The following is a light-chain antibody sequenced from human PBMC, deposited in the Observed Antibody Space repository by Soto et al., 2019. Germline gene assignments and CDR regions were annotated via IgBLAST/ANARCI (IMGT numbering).Light chain of an antibody. V-gene: IGLV2-23*01. Sequence: QSALTKPASVSGSPGQSITISCTGTSSDVGSYNLVSWYQQHPGKAPKVMIYEGSKRPSGVSNRFSGSKSGNTASLTISGLQAEDEADYYCCSYARSTTYYVFGTGTKLTVL. CDR3: CSYARSTTYYV. CDR1: SSDVGSYNL. CDR2: EGS. J-gene: IGLJ1*01.